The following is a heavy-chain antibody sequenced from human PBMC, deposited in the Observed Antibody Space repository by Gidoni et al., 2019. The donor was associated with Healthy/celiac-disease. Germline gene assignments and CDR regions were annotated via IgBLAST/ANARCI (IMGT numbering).Heavy chain of an antibody. Sequence: QVQLVQSGAEVKKPGASVKVSCKASGYTFTSYGISWVRQAPGQGLEWMGWISAYNGNPNYAQKLQGRVTMTTDTSTSTAYMELRSLRSDDTAVYYCASRGYSYGYDPPDAFDIWGQGTMVTVSS. CDR1: GYTFTSYG. V-gene: IGHV1-18*01. CDR3: ASRGYSYGYDPPDAFDI. J-gene: IGHJ3*02. D-gene: IGHD5-18*01. CDR2: ISAYNGNP.